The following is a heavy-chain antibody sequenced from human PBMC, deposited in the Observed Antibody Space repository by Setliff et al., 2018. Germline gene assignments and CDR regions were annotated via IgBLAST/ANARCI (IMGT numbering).Heavy chain of an antibody. J-gene: IGHJ4*02. V-gene: IGHV3-33*08. CDR3: ARTCSGSGCYAGLES. D-gene: IGHD2-15*01. CDR1: GFTFSTYR. CDR2: IWDDGGNK. Sequence: GGSLRLSCAASGFTFSTYRMHWVRQAPGKGLEWVAVIWDDGGNKYHADSVKGRFTISRDNSKNTLYLQMNSLRPDDTAVFYCARTCSGSGCYAGLESWGQGTPVTVSS.